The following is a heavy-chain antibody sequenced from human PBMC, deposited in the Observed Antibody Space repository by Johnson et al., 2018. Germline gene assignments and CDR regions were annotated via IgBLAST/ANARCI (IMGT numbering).Heavy chain of an antibody. V-gene: IGHV3-66*02. CDR1: GFSVSGDY. J-gene: IGHJ3*02. CDR2: ISSEGIT. CDR3: ARTAWWAFDI. D-gene: IGHD2-15*01. Sequence: EVQLVETGGGLVEPGGSLRLSCAASGFSVSGDYMNWVCPAPGEGLEWVSVISSEGITHYADSEKGRFPVSRDISKNTLYLQMSSLIDEDTAVYFCARTAWWAFDIWGQGTMVTGSS.